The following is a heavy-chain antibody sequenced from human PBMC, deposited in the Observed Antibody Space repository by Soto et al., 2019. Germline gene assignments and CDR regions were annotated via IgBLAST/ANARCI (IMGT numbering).Heavy chain of an antibody. D-gene: IGHD6-6*01. V-gene: IGHV1-18*01. CDR2: ISVFIGNT. CDR3: ARARPGVLFDY. J-gene: IGHJ4*02. Sequence: ASVQVSCKASGGTFSSYAISWVRQAPGQGLEWMGWISVFIGNTNYAQKFQGRVTMTTDTSTSTAYMELSSLRSDDTAVYYCARARPGVLFDYWGQGTLVTSPQ. CDR1: GGTFSSYA.